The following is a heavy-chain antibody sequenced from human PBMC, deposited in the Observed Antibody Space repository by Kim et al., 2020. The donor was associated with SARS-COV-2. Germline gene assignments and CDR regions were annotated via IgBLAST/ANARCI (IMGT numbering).Heavy chain of an antibody. J-gene: IGHJ3*02. CDR3: ARGIWNYHDAFDI. Sequence: CADPVKGRFTISRDNSKNTLYLQMNSLRAEDTAVYYCARGIWNYHDAFDIGGQGTMVTVSS. V-gene: IGHV3-30*01. D-gene: IGHD1-7*01.